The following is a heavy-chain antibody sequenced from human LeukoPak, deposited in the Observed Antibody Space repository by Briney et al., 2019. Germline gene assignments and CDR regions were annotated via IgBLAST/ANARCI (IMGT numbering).Heavy chain of an antibody. D-gene: IGHD6-13*01. Sequence: SETLSLTCTVSGGSISSSSYYWGWIRQPPGKELEWIGSIYYSGSTYYNPSLKSRVTISVDTSKNQFSLKLSSVTAADTAVYYCARWVTEQLVLFYYYYMDVWGKGTTVTISS. CDR2: IYYSGST. CDR1: GGSISSSSYY. CDR3: ARWVTEQLVLFYYYYMDV. J-gene: IGHJ6*03. V-gene: IGHV4-39*07.